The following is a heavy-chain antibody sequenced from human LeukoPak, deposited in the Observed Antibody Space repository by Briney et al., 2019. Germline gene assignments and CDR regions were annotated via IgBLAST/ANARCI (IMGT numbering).Heavy chain of an antibody. Sequence: ASVKVSCKASGYTFTGYYMHWVRQAPGQGLEWMGWINPNSGGTNYAQKFQGRVTMTRDTSISTAYMELSRLRSDDTAVYYCARALIYGGGQAFDIWGQGTMVTVSS. V-gene: IGHV1-2*02. D-gene: IGHD3-10*01. CDR2: INPNSGGT. J-gene: IGHJ3*02. CDR3: ARALIYGGGQAFDI. CDR1: GYTFTGYY.